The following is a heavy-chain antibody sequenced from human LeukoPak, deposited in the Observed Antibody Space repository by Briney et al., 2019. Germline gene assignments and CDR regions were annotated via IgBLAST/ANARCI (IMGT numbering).Heavy chain of an antibody. V-gene: IGHV3-48*01. CDR2: ISSSSSTI. Sequence: GGSLRLSCAASGFTFSSYSMNWVRQAPGKGLEWVSYISSSSSTIYYADSVKGRFTISRDNAKNSLYLQMNSLRAEDTAVYYCARETGVVVPAAQPNYWGQGTLVTVSS. D-gene: IGHD2-2*01. J-gene: IGHJ4*02. CDR1: GFTFSSYS. CDR3: ARETGVVVPAAQPNY.